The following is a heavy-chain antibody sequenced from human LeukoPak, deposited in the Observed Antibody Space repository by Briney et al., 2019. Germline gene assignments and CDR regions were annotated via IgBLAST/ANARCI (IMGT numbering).Heavy chain of an antibody. Sequence: GGSLRLSCAASGVTFSSYSMNWVRQAPGQGLEWVSSISSISSYIYYADSVQGRSTISRDNAKYTHYLQMSSLSAEDPAVYYCERDPPSAVPAATGSFDIWGQGTMVTVSS. CDR3: ERDPPSAVPAATGSFDI. CDR2: ISSISSYI. V-gene: IGHV3-21*04. CDR1: GVTFSSYS. J-gene: IGHJ3*02. D-gene: IGHD2-2*01.